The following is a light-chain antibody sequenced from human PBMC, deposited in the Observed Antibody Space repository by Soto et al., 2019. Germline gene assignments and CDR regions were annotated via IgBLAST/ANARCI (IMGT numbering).Light chain of an antibody. V-gene: IGKV3-20*01. CDR3: EEYGSSPFT. CDR1: PSLSSSS. J-gene: IGKJ4*01. CDR2: GIS. Sequence: EMGLTQCPGTLSLSPGERATLSCRASPSLSSSSLAWYQQTPGQSPRLLIYGISSMATGIPDSLSGSGSGTGFTLTISRLQPEDFAVDYCEEYGSSPFTFGRGTKVEIK.